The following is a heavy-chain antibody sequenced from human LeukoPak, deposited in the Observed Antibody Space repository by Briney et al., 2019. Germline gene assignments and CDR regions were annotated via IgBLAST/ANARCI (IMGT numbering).Heavy chain of an antibody. CDR3: ARSEQLWLLGVYYYGMDV. D-gene: IGHD5-18*01. CDR1: GGSISSYY. Sequence: ADTLSLTCTVSGGSISSYYWSWIRQPPGKGLEWIGYMYYSGSTNYNPSIKSRVTISVDTSKNQFSLKLSSVTAADTAVYYCARSEQLWLLGVYYYGMDVWGQGTTVT. V-gene: IGHV4-59*08. J-gene: IGHJ6*02. CDR2: MYYSGST.